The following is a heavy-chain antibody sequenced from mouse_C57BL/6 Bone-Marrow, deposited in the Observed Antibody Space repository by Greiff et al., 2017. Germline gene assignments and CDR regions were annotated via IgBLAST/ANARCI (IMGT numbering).Heavy chain of an antibody. D-gene: IGHD1-1*01. CDR3: ARPYYGSSPECAY. V-gene: IGHV1-52*01. J-gene: IGHJ3*01. CDR1: GYTFTSYW. Sequence: QVQLQQPGAELVRPGSSVKLSCKASGYTFTSYWMHWVKQRPIQGLEWIGNIDPSDSETHYNQKFKDKATLTVDKSSSTAYMQLSSLTSEDSAVYYCARPYYGSSPECAYWGQGTLVTVSA. CDR2: IDPSDSET.